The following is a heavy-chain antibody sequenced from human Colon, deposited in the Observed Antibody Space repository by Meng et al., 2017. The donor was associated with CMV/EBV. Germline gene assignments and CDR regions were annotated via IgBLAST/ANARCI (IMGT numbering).Heavy chain of an antibody. J-gene: IGHJ4*02. CDR2: ISSSGSTI. CDR1: GFTFSSYE. CDR3: ATDVPDSNGCYPFDY. Sequence: GESLKISCAASGFTFSSYEMNWVRQAPGKGLEWVSYISSSGSTIYYADSVKGRFTISRDNAKNSLYLQMNSLKTEDTAVYYCATDVPDSNGCYPFDYWGQGTLVTVSS. D-gene: IGHD3-22*01. V-gene: IGHV3-48*03.